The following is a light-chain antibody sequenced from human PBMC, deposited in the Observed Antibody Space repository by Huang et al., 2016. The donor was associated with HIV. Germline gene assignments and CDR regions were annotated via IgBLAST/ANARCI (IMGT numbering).Light chain of an antibody. V-gene: IGKV2-29*02. CDR2: EIS. Sequence: IVMTQTPLSLSVTPGQPATISCKSNQSLLLGDGKSYLYWYLQRAGQSPQPLIYEISSRFSGVPDRFSGSGSGTDFTLKISRVEAGDVGIYYCMQSIHLRTFGQGTKVEIK. CDR1: QSLLLGDGKSY. CDR3: MQSIHLRT. J-gene: IGKJ2*02.